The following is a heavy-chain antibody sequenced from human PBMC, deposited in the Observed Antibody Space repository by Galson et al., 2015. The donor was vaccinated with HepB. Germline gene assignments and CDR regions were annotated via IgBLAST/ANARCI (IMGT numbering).Heavy chain of an antibody. J-gene: IGHJ4*02. Sequence: SLRLSCAASGFTFSSYSMNWVRQAPGKGLEWVSSISSSSSYIYYADSVKGRFTISRDNAKNSLYLQMNSLRAEDTAVYYCARDATYSSGWNPFDYWGQGTLVTVSS. CDR2: ISSSSSYI. CDR1: GFTFSSYS. D-gene: IGHD6-19*01. CDR3: ARDATYSSGWNPFDY. V-gene: IGHV3-21*01.